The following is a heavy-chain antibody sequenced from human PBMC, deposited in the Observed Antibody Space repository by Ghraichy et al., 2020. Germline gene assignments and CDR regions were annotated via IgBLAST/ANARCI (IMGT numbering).Heavy chain of an antibody. Sequence: GGSLRLSCLASGFTFSSYAMHWVRQAPGKGLEYVSAISSNGGSTYYADSVKGRFTISRDNSKNTLYLQMSSLRAEDTAVYYCVKNGSSSWSGLPHPYWGQGTLVTVSS. V-gene: IGHV3-64D*06. J-gene: IGHJ4*02. CDR2: ISSNGGST. CDR3: VKNGSSSWSGLPHPY. CDR1: GFTFSSYA. D-gene: IGHD6-6*01.